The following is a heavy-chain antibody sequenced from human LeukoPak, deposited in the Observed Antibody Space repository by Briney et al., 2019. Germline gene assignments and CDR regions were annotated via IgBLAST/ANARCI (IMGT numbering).Heavy chain of an antibody. CDR1: GYSFTGYW. CDR3: AREGGHCGGSCYYP. D-gene: IGHD2-15*01. Sequence: GESLKISCKASGYSFTGYWIGWVRQMPGKGLEWMGSFHPGDSDTRYSPSFQGQVTISVDKSISTAYLEWRSLKASDTAMYYCAREGGHCGGSCYYPWGQGTLVTVSS. CDR2: FHPGDSDT. J-gene: IGHJ4*02. V-gene: IGHV5-51*01.